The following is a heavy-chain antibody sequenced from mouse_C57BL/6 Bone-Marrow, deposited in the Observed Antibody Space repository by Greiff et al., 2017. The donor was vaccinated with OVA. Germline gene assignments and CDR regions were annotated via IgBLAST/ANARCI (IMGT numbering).Heavy chain of an antibody. D-gene: IGHD2-3*01. CDR2: IRSKSNNDAT. J-gene: IGHJ1*03. V-gene: IGHV10-1*01. Sequence: EVKLVESGGGLVQPKGSLKLSCAASGFSFNTYAMNWVRQAPGKGLEWVARIRSKSNNDATYYADSVKDRFTIARDDSESMLYLQMNNLKTEDTAIYYCVRHDVYWYFDVWGTGTTVTVSS. CDR1: GFSFNTYA. CDR3: VRHDVYWYFDV.